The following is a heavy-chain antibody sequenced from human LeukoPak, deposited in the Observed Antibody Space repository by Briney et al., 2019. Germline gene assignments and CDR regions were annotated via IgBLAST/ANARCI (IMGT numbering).Heavy chain of an antibody. CDR2: INPSGGST. Sequence: ASVRVSCKASGYTFTSYYMHWVRQAPGEGLEWMGLINPSGGSTSYAQKFQGRVTMTRDMSTSTVYMELSSLRSEDTAVYYCARDITSYDSSGWNAFDIWGQGTMVTVSS. CDR1: GYTFTSYY. CDR3: ARDITSYDSSGWNAFDI. J-gene: IGHJ3*02. V-gene: IGHV1-46*01. D-gene: IGHD3-22*01.